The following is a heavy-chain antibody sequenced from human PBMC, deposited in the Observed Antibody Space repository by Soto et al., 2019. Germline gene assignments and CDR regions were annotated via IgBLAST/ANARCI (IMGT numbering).Heavy chain of an antibody. CDR1: GFTLSNAY. CDR2: IKRKTDGGKT. J-gene: IGHJ4*02. Sequence: EVQLVESGGDLVKPGGSLRLSCAASGFTLSNAYMNWVRQAPGKGLEWVGRIKRKTDGGKTDYAAPVKGRFTISKDESKNTLYLQMTSLKTEDTAVYYCATEPYYYDSSGFDAWGQGTLVTVSS. CDR3: ATEPYYYDSSGFDA. V-gene: IGHV3-15*07. D-gene: IGHD3-22*01.